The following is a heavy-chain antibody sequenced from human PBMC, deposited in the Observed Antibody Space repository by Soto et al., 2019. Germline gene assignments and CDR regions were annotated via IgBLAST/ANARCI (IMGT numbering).Heavy chain of an antibody. CDR3: ATGESSGYHFDF. D-gene: IGHD3-22*01. CDR2: FDPEDGET. CDR1: GYTLTELS. Sequence: DSVKVYCKVSGYTLTELSMHWVRQAPGKGLEWMGGFDPEDGETIYAQKFQGRVTMTEDTSTDTAYMELSSLRSEDTAVYYFATGESSGYHFDFWGKGTLRT. V-gene: IGHV1-24*01. J-gene: IGHJ4*02.